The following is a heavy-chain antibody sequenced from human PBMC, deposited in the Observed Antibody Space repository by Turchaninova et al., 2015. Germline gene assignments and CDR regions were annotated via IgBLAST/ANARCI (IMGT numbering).Heavy chain of an antibody. CDR1: GFTVRSYS. J-gene: IGHJ6*02. CDR2: ISSSSSYI. CDR3: ARETATRYYYYYGMDV. V-gene: IGHV3-21*01. D-gene: IGHD2-15*01. Sequence: EVQLVEAGGGLVKPGGSVRLYWAGSGFTVRSYSMNWVRQATGKGLEWVSSISSSSSYIYYADSVKGRFTISRDNAKNSLCLQMNSLRAEDTAVYYCARETATRYYYYYGMDVWGQGTTVTVSS.